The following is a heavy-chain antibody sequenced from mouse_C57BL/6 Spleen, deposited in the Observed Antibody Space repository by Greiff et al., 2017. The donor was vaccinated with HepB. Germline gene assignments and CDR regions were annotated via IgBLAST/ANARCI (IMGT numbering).Heavy chain of an antibody. V-gene: IGHV5-17*01. Sequence: EVMLVESGGGLVKPGGSLKLSCAASGFTFSDYGMHWVRQAPEKGLEWVAYISSGSSTIYYADTVKGRFTISRDNAKNTLFLQMTSLRSEDTAMYYCARHYYSSYVDYAMDYWGQGTSVTVSS. CDR2: ISSGSSTI. CDR1: GFTFSDYG. J-gene: IGHJ4*01. CDR3: ARHYYSSYVDYAMDY. D-gene: IGHD2-5*01.